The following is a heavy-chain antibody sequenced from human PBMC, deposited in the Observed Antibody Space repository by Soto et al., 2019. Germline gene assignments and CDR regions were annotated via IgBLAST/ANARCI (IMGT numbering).Heavy chain of an antibody. D-gene: IGHD5-18*01. CDR1: GGSISSYY. V-gene: IGHV4-59*12. Sequence: SETLSLTCTVSGGSISSYYWSWIRQPPGKGLEWIGYIYYSGSTNYNPSLKSRVTISVDTSKNQFSLKLSSVTAADTAVYYCARSDTVGYYGMDVWGQGTTVTVSS. CDR3: ARSDTVGYYGMDV. CDR2: IYYSGST. J-gene: IGHJ6*02.